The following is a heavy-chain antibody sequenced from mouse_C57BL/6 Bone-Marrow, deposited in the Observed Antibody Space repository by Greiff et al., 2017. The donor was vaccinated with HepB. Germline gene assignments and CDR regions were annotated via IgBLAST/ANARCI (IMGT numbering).Heavy chain of an antibody. CDR1: GFTFSDYG. V-gene: IGHV5-15*01. CDR2: ISNLAYSI. D-gene: IGHD2-4*01. CDR3: ARQGDYGGFAY. Sequence: EVQRVESGGGLVQPGGSLKLSCAASGFTFSDYGMAWVRQAPRKGPEWVAFISNLAYSIYYADTVTGRFTISRENAKNTLYLEMSSLRSEDTAMYYCARQGDYGGFAYWGQGTLVTVSA. J-gene: IGHJ3*01.